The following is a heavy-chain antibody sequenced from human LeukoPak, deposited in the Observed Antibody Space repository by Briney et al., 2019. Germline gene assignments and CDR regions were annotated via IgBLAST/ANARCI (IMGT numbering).Heavy chain of an antibody. J-gene: IGHJ6*02. CDR1: GFTFSSYA. V-gene: IGHV3-23*01. CDR2: ISDSGGNT. Sequence: GGSLRLSCAASGFTFSSYALSWVRHAPGRALEWFSAISDSGGNTCYADSVKGRFTISRDNSKNTLYLQMNSLRAEDTAVYYCAKDTGDHTYYYYYGMDVWGQGTTVTVSS. D-gene: IGHD4-17*01. CDR3: AKDTGDHTYYYYYGMDV.